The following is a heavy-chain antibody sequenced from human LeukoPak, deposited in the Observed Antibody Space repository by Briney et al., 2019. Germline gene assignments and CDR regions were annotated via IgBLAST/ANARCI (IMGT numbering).Heavy chain of an antibody. CDR2: IKQDGTEK. J-gene: IGHJ4*02. D-gene: IGHD5-24*01. V-gene: IGHV3-7*05. Sequence: PGGSLRLSCAASGFTFSSYAMNWVRQAPGKGPEWVANIKQDGTEKYYVDSVKGRFTISRDNAKNSLSLQMNSLRAEDTAVYYCVRGGMGTFDSWGQGTLVTVSS. CDR3: VRGGMGTFDS. CDR1: GFTFSSYA.